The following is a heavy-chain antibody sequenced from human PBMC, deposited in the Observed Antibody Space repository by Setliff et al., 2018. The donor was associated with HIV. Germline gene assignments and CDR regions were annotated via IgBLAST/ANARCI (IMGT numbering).Heavy chain of an antibody. D-gene: IGHD6-19*01. CDR1: GGSIEFSNYH. V-gene: IGHV4-61*09. CDR2: IYTSGSP. CDR3: ARWVYNSAWSLDY. J-gene: IGHJ4*02. Sequence: PSETLSLTCSVSGGSIEFSNYHWAWIRQPAGKGLEWIGHIYTSGSPHYKSSLTSRLTISLDTSRNQFSLKLTSVTAADSATYYCARWVYNSAWSLDYWGQGTLVTVSS.